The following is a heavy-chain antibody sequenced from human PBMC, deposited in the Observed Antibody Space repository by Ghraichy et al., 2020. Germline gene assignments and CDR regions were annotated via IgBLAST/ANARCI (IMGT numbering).Heavy chain of an antibody. CDR1: GFTFNNYW. D-gene: IGHD2-15*01. CDR3: AREYCSGGRCFFGTGGSHFDY. J-gene: IGHJ4*02. V-gene: IGHV3-74*01. Sequence: LSLTCAASGFTFNNYWMHWVRQAPGKGLVWVSRIRSDGTSTTYADSVKGRFTISRDNAKNTLYLQMNSLRVDDTAVYFCAREYCSGGRCFFGTGGSHFDYVGQGTLVTVSS. CDR2: IRSDGTST.